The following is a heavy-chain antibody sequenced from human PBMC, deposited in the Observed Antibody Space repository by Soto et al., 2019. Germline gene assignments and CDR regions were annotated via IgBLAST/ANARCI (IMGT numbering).Heavy chain of an antibody. V-gene: IGHV4-30-4*01. CDR3: ARGQGYYYDSSASNWFDP. Sequence: ASETLSLTCTVSGGSISSGDYYWSWIRQPPGKGLEWIGYIFNSGRTYYSPSLKRRVTISLGTSKDQFSLKVGSVTAADTAVYYCARGQGYYYDSSASNWFDPWGQGTLVTVSS. D-gene: IGHD3-22*01. CDR2: IFNSGRT. J-gene: IGHJ5*02. CDR1: GGSISSGDYY.